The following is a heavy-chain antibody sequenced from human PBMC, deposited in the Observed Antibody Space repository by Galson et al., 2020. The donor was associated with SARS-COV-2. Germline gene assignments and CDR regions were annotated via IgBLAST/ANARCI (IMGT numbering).Heavy chain of an antibody. CDR2: IYYSGST. CDR1: GGSISSYY. CDR3: ARDNGDTGSWFDP. Sequence: SETLSPTCTVSGGSISSYYWSWIRQPPGKGLEWIGYIYYSGSTNYNPSLKSRVTISVDTSKNQFSLKLSSVTAADTAVYYCARDNGDTGSWFDPWGQGTLVTVSS. D-gene: IGHD1-26*01. V-gene: IGHV4-59*13. J-gene: IGHJ5*02.